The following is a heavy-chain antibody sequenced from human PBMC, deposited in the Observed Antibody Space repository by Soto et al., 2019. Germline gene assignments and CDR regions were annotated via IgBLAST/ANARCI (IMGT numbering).Heavy chain of an antibody. CDR3: ARDQGIVGATCFSWFDP. D-gene: IGHD1-26*01. CDR1: GYTFTSYG. J-gene: IGHJ5*02. CDR2: ISAYNGNT. V-gene: IGHV1-18*01. Sequence: ASVKVSCKASGYTFTSYGISWVRQAPGQGLEWMGWISAYNGNTNYAQKLQGRVTMTTDTSTSTAYMELRSLRSDDTAVYYCARDQGIVGATCFSWFDPWGQGTLVTVSS.